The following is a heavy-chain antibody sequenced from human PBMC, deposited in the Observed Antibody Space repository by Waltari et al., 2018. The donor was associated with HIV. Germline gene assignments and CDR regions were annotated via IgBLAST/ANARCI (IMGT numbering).Heavy chain of an antibody. CDR2: ISYDGSNN. CDR1: GFTFSSYA. J-gene: IGHJ4*02. D-gene: IGHD3-22*01. Sequence: QVQLAASGGGVVQPGRSLRLSCAASGFTFSSYAMNGVRQAPGKGLEWVAVISYDGSNNYYADSVKGRLTISRDNSKNTLYLQMDSLRAEDTAVFYCARDPHPYDSSGYYLAYWGQGTLVTVSS. V-gene: IGHV3-30*01. CDR3: ARDPHPYDSSGYYLAY.